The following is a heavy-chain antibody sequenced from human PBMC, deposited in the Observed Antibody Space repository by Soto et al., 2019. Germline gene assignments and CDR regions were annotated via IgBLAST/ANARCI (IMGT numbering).Heavy chain of an antibody. Sequence: GGSLRLSCSASGFTFSSYAMHWVRQAPGKGLEYVSSISTNGGSTHYADSVKGRFTISRDNSKNTQYLQMSSLRADDTAVYYCVKGEYYYDSSGNSCYSIWFDPWGQGTLVTVSS. V-gene: IGHV3-64D*06. D-gene: IGHD3-22*01. CDR3: VKGEYYYDSSGNSCYSIWFDP. J-gene: IGHJ5*02. CDR1: GFTFSSYA. CDR2: ISTNGGST.